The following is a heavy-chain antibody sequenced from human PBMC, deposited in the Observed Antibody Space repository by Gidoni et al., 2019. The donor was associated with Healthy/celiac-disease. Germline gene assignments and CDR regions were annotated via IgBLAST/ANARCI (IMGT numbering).Heavy chain of an antibody. CDR1: GFTFSNAW. CDR3: TTVPVGAFYPYYYYGMDV. D-gene: IGHD1-26*01. J-gene: IGHJ6*02. CDR2: IKSKTDGGTT. V-gene: IGHV3-15*01. Sequence: EVQLVESGGGLVKPGGSLRLSCAASGFTFSNAWMSWVRQAPGKGLEWVGRIKSKTDGGTTDYAAPVKGRFTISRDDSKNTLYLQMNSLKTEDTAVYYCTTVPVGAFYPYYYYGMDVWGQGTTVTVSS.